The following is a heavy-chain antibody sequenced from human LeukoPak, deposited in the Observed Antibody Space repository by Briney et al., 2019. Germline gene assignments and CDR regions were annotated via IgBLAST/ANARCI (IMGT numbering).Heavy chain of an antibody. J-gene: IGHJ4*02. CDR3: ARRNEPSGYYYFDY. D-gene: IGHD5-12*01. CDR2: IYYSGST. V-gene: IGHV4-59*08. Sequence: SETLSLTCTVSGGSISSYYWSWIRQPPGKGLEWIGYIYYSGSTNYNPSLKSRVTISVDTSKNQFSLKLSSVTAADTAVYYCARRNEPSGYYYFDYWGQGTLVTVSS. CDR1: GGSISSYY.